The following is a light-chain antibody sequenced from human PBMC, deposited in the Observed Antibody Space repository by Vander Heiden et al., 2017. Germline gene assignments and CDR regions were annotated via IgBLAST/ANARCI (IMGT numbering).Light chain of an antibody. J-gene: IGLJ3*02. CDR2: TNH. Sequence: SVLTPPSSAPGAPGQSVTISRSGGHTNIGSNTVYWYQQLPGTAPTLLFYTNHQRPSGVPDRFSCSKSATSASLAITGLQSEDEADYYCSAWGDSLTGPVFGGGTKLTV. CDR3: SAWGDSLTGPV. CDR1: HTNIGSNT. V-gene: IGLV1-44*01.